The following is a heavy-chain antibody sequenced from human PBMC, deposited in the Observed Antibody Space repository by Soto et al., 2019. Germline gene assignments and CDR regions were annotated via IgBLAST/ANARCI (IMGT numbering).Heavy chain of an antibody. J-gene: IGHJ3*02. V-gene: IGHV3-30*18. CDR3: AKESYYYDSSGHWRGHDALDI. D-gene: IGHD3-22*01. Sequence: QVQLVESGGGVVQPGRSLRLSCAASGFTFSSFAMDWVRQAPGKGLEWVAVISYDGSNKYYADSVKGRVTISRDNSENTLYLQINTLRAEDTAVYYCAKESYYYDSSGHWRGHDALDIWGQGTMVTVSS. CDR1: GFTFSSFA. CDR2: ISYDGSNK.